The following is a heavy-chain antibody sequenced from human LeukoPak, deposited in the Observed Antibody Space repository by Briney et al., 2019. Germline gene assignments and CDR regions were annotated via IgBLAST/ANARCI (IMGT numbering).Heavy chain of an antibody. Sequence: GGSLRLSCAASGFTFSSYAMHWVRQAPGKGLEWVAVISYDGSNKYYADSVKGRFTISRDNSKNTLYLQMNSLRAEDTAVYYCARERRDGYNLDYYYGMDVWGQGTTVTVSS. J-gene: IGHJ6*02. CDR1: GFTFSSYA. V-gene: IGHV3-30*04. CDR2: ISYDGSNK. D-gene: IGHD5-24*01. CDR3: ARERRDGYNLDYYYGMDV.